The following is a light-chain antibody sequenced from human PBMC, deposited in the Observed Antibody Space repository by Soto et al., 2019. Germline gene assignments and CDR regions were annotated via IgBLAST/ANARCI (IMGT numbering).Light chain of an antibody. Sequence: EIVLTQSPATLSLSPGERATLSCRASQSVGTYFAWYQQKPGQAPRLLIYDSSNRTTVIPARFIGSGSGTYFTLTISSLEPEDFAVYYCQQRSDWPSTFGGGTKVEIK. J-gene: IGKJ4*01. V-gene: IGKV3-11*01. CDR3: QQRSDWPST. CDR1: QSVGTY. CDR2: DSS.